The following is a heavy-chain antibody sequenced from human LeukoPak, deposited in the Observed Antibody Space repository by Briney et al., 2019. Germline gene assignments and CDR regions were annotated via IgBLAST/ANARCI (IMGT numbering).Heavy chain of an antibody. V-gene: IGHV4-59*01. CDR3: ARLRGYFDY. CDR1: GGSISSYY. J-gene: IGHJ4*02. CDR2: IYYSGST. Sequence: SETLSLTCSVSGGSISSYYWSWIRQPPGKGLEWIGYIYYSGSTNYNPSLKSRVTISVDTSKNQFSLKLSSVTAADTAVYYCARLRGYFDYWGQGTLVTVSS.